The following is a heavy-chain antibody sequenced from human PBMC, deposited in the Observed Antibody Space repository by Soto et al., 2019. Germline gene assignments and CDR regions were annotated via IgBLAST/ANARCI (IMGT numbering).Heavy chain of an antibody. J-gene: IGHJ3*02. D-gene: IGHD6-19*01. CDR3: AKDGHAVAPPWDAFDI. V-gene: IGHV3-30*18. CDR1: GFTFSSYG. CDR2: ISYDGSNK. Sequence: GGSLRLSCAASGFTFSSYGMHWVRQAPGKGLEWVAVISYDGSNKYYADSVKGRFTISRDNSKNTLYLQMNSLRAEDTAVYYCAKDGHAVAPPWDAFDIWGQGTMVTVSS.